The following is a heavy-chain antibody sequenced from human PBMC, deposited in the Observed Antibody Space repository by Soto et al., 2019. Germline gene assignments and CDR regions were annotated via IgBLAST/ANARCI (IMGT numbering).Heavy chain of an antibody. V-gene: IGHV4-31*03. CDR1: GGSISSGGYY. Sequence: QVQLQESGPGLVKPSQTLSLTCTVSGGSISSGGYYWSWIRQHPGKGLEWIGYIYHSGTTYYNPSLKSRVTIPVNTSTNQFPLKLTPATAADTAVYYCARVSATHLLGGFDPWGQGTLVTVSS. D-gene: IGHD2-2*01. J-gene: IGHJ5*02. CDR2: IYHSGTT. CDR3: ARVSATHLLGGFDP.